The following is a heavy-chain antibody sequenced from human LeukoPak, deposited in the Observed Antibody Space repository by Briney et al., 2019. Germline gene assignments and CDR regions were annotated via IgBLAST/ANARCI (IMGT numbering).Heavy chain of an antibody. CDR1: GYTFTSYY. CDR2: INPSGGST. Sequence: ASVKVSCKASGYTFTSYYMHWVRQAPGQGLEWMGIINPSGGSTSYAQKFQGRVTMTRDMSTSTVYMELSSLRSEDTAVYYCARGQRRKYYYYYYMDVWGKGTTVTVSS. CDR3: ARGQRRKYYYYYYMDV. V-gene: IGHV1-46*01. D-gene: IGHD6-25*01. J-gene: IGHJ6*03.